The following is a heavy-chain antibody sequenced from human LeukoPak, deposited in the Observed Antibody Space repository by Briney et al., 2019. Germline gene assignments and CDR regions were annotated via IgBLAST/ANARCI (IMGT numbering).Heavy chain of an antibody. J-gene: IGHJ4*02. Sequence: SETLSLTCSVSGYSIISGYYWGWIRQPPGKGLEWIGSIYHSGSTYYNPSLKSRGTISVDTSKNQFSLKLSSVKAAATDVYYCARRIDIAVDYWGQGTLVTVSS. CDR1: GYSIISGYY. D-gene: IGHD6-13*01. V-gene: IGHV4-38-2*01. CDR2: IYHSGST. CDR3: ARRIDIAVDY.